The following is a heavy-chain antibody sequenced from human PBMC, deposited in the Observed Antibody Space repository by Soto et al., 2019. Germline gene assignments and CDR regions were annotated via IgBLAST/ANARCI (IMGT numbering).Heavy chain of an antibody. CDR2: IWYDGSNK. J-gene: IGHJ6*02. CDR3: ARGMDYGDYVAYYYGMDV. Sequence: ESGGGVVQPGRSLRLSCAASGFTFSSYGMHWVRQAPGKGLEWVAVIWYDGSNKYYADSVKGRFTISRDNSKNTLYLQMNSLRAEDTAVYYCARGMDYGDYVAYYYGMDVWGQGTTVTVSS. V-gene: IGHV3-33*01. D-gene: IGHD4-17*01. CDR1: GFTFSSYG.